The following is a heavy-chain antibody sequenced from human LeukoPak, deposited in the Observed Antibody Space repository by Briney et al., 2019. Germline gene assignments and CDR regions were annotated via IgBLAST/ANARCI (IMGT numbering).Heavy chain of an antibody. CDR2: INAGNGNT. CDR1: GYTFTSYA. CDR3: ARDGSGDSSGWYAPDY. V-gene: IGHV1-3*03. D-gene: IGHD6-19*01. Sequence: GASVKVSCKASGYTFTSYAMHWVRQAPGQRLEWMGWINAGNGNTKYSQEFQGRVTMTRDMSTSTVYMELSSLRSEDTAVYYCARDGSGDSSGWYAPDYWGQGTLVTVSS. J-gene: IGHJ4*02.